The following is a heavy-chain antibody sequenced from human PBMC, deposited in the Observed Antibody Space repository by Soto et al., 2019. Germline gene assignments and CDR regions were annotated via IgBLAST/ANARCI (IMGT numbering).Heavy chain of an antibody. D-gene: IGHD2-2*01. V-gene: IGHV1-2*04. CDR2: INPNSGGT. J-gene: IGHJ3*02. CDR1: GYTFTGYY. CDR3: ARVGQLLLYSSWGAFAI. Sequence: ASVKVSCKASGYTFTGYYMHWVRQAPGQGLEWMGWINPNSGGTNYAQKFQGWVTMTRDTSISTAYMELSRLRSDDTAVYYCARVGQLLLYSSWGAFAIWGQGTMVTVSS.